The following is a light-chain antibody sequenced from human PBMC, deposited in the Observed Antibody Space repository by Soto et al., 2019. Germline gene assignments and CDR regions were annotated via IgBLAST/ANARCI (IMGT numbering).Light chain of an antibody. Sequence: QSVLTQPASVSWSPGQSITISCTGTSSDVGAYDFVSWYQQHPDKAPKLMIYEVSNRPSGVSNRFSGSKSVNTATLTISGLQAEDEADYYCSSYTSSSTRVFGTGTKVTV. CDR3: SSYTSSSTRV. V-gene: IGLV2-14*03. CDR2: EVS. J-gene: IGLJ1*01. CDR1: SSDVGAYDF.